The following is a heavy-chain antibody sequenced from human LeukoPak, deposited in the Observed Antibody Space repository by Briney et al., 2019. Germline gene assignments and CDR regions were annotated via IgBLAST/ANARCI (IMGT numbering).Heavy chain of an antibody. CDR1: GGSLSSSSYY. D-gene: IGHD2/OR15-2a*01. Sequence: PSETLSLTCTVSGGSLSSSSYYWGWIRQPPGKGLEWIGSIYYSGSTYYNPSLKSRVTISVDTSKNQFSLKLSSVTAADTAVYYCANQEYDAFDIWGQGTMVTVSS. CDR2: IYYSGST. CDR3: ANQEYDAFDI. V-gene: IGHV4-39*01. J-gene: IGHJ3*02.